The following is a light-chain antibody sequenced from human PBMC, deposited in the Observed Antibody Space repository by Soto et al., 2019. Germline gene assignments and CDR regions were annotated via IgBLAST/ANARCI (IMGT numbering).Light chain of an antibody. V-gene: IGKV3-15*01. CDR2: GAS. CDR3: QQYRNWPLT. Sequence: EIVMTQSPATLSVSPGERATLSCRASQTVGSDLAWYQQKPGLPPRLLIYGASSRATGFPARFSGSGSGTELTLTISSLQSEDFAVYYCQQYRNWPLTFGGGTKVEIK. CDR1: QTVGSD. J-gene: IGKJ4*01.